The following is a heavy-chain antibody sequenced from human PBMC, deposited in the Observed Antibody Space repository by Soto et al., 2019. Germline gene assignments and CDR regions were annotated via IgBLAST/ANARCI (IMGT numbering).Heavy chain of an antibody. D-gene: IGHD5-12*01. CDR3: ARGEGGYDVDFDY. V-gene: IGHV3-33*08. J-gene: IGHJ4*02. Sequence: VQLVESGGGLATPGGSLRLSCAASGFIFRNDWMNWVRQAPGKGLEWVAVIWYDGSNKYYADSVKGRFTISRDNSKNTLYLQMNSLRAEDTAVYYCARGEGGYDVDFDYWGQGTLVTVSS. CDR2: IWYDGSNK. CDR1: GFIFRNDW.